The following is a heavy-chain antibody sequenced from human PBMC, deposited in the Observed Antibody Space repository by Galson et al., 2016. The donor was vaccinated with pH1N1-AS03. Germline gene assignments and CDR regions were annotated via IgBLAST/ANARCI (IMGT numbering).Heavy chain of an antibody. J-gene: IGHJ4*02. D-gene: IGHD3-3*01. CDR2: ITPVFGTT. CDR1: GGTLSNSG. CDR3: AGRQNGRHYDFWSGARGFDS. V-gene: IGHV1-69*06. Sequence: SVKVPCKASGGTLSNSGISWVRQAPGQGLEWMGRITPVFGTTNYAQTFQDRVSITADKSTSTAYMELSSLRSEDTAVYYCAGRQNGRHYDFWSGARGFDSWGQGTLVTVSS.